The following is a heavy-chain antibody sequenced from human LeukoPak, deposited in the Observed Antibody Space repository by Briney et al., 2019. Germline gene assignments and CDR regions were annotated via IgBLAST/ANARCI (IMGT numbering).Heavy chain of an antibody. CDR3: ARAARQGFTMIVVPFFYFDL. CDR1: DGSISSGASD. Sequence: SEILSLTCTVSDGSISSGASDWGWIRQHPKRGLEWVGYINHSGSTYYNPSLGSRVTMSVDTSKNQFSLKLSSVTAADSAVYYCARAARQGFTMIVVPFFYFDLWGRGTLVTVSS. J-gene: IGHJ2*01. V-gene: IGHV4-31*03. D-gene: IGHD3-22*01. CDR2: INHSGST.